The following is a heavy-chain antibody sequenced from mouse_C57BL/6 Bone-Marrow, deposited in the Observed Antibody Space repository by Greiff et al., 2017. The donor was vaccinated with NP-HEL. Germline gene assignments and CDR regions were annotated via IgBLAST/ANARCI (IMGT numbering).Heavy chain of an antibody. CDR2: INPNYGTT. Sequence: VHVKQSGPELVKPGASVKISCKASGYSFTDYNMNWVKQSNGKSLEWIGVINPNYGTTSYNQKFKGKATLTVDQSSSTAYMQLNSLTSEDSAVYYCARRGFLLLRRYFDVWGTGTTVTVSS. D-gene: IGHD1-1*01. CDR3: ARRGFLLLRRYFDV. V-gene: IGHV1-39*01. J-gene: IGHJ1*03. CDR1: GYSFTDYN.